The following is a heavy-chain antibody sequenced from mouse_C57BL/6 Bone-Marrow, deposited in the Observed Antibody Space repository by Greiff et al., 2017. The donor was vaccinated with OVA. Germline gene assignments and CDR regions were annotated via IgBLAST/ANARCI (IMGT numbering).Heavy chain of an antibody. CDR2: IHPNSGST. V-gene: IGHV1-64*01. J-gene: IGHJ2*01. Sequence: VQLQQPGAELVKPGASVKLSCKASGYTFPSYWLHWVKQRPGQGLEWLGMIHPNSGSTNYNEKFKSKATLTVDKSSSTAYMQLSSLTSEDSAVYYCARGGFYGSSYGYWGQGTTLTVSS. CDR3: ARGGFYGSSYGY. CDR1: GYTFPSYW. D-gene: IGHD1-1*01.